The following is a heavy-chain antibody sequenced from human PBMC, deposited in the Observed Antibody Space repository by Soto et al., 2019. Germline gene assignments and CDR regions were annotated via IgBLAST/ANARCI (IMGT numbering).Heavy chain of an antibody. CDR3: NLYYYDSSGSIGAGNYYGMDV. CDR2: IYHSGST. Sequence: SETLARTCGVSGGSISSSNWWSWVRQPPGKGLEWIGEIYHSGSTYYNPSPKSRVTISVDTSKNQFSLKLSSVTAADTAVYYCNLYYYDSSGSIGAGNYYGMDVWGQGTTVTVSS. J-gene: IGHJ6*02. CDR1: GGSISSSNW. V-gene: IGHV4-4*02. D-gene: IGHD3-22*01.